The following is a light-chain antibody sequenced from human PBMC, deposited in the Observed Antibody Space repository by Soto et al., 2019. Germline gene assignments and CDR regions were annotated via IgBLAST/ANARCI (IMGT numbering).Light chain of an antibody. CDR1: SSDVGSYNL. CDR2: EGS. Sequence: QSALTQPASVSGSPGQSITISCTGTSSDVGSYNLVSWYQQHPGKAPKLMIYEGSKRPSGVSNRFSGSKSGNTASLTISGLQAEDEADYSCCSYAGSSTFTWVFGAGTQMTV. CDR3: CSYAGSSTFTWV. J-gene: IGLJ3*02. V-gene: IGLV2-23*03.